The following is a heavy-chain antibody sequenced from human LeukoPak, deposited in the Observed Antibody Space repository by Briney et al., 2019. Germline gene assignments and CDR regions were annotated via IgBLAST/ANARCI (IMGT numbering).Heavy chain of an antibody. J-gene: IGHJ4*02. CDR3: ARVVADGSTYYFDY. CDR2: IYPGDSDT. CDR1: GYTFTTYW. V-gene: IGHV5-51*01. D-gene: IGHD5-24*01. Sequence: GESLKISCQGSGYTFTTYWIAWVRQMPGKGLEWMGIIYPGDSDTRYSPSFQGQVTNSADKSIGTAYLHWSSLKASDTAMYYCARVVADGSTYYFDYWGQGTLVTVSS.